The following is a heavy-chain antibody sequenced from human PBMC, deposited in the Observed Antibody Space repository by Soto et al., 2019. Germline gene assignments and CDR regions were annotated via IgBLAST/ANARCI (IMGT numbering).Heavy chain of an antibody. CDR3: ARVRAVVPAATRGAFDI. CDR2: ISSSSSYT. D-gene: IGHD2-2*01. CDR1: GFTFSDYY. J-gene: IGHJ3*02. Sequence: QVQLVESGGGLVKPGGSLRLSCAASGFTFSDYYMSWIRQAPGKGLEWVSYISSSSSYTNYADSVKGRFTISRDNAKNSLYLQMNSLRAEDTAVYYCARVRAVVPAATRGAFDIWGQGTMVTVSS. V-gene: IGHV3-11*05.